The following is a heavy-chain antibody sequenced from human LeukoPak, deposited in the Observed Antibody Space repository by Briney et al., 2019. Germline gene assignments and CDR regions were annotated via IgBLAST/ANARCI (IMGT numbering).Heavy chain of an antibody. D-gene: IGHD4-11*01. V-gene: IGHV4-39*07. CDR3: ARDSNYGQVDY. CDR1: GGSISSSSYY. CDR2: IYYSGST. Sequence: SETLSLTCTVSGGSISSSSYYWGWIRQPPGKGLEWIGSIYYSGSTYYNPSLKSRVTISVDTSKNQFSLKLSSVTAADTAVYYCARDSNYGQVDYWGQGTPVTVSS. J-gene: IGHJ4*02.